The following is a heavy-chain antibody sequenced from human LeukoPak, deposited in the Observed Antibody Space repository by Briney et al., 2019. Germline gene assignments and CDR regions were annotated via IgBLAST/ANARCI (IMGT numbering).Heavy chain of an antibody. CDR1: GGSISSGGYS. CDR2: IYHSGST. J-gene: IGHJ4*02. D-gene: IGHD3-10*01. V-gene: IGHV4-30-2*01. CDR3: ARASRITMVRGVGHFDY. Sequence: PSQTLSLTCAVSGGSISSGGYSWSWIRQPPGKGLEWIGYIYHSGSTYYNPSLKSRVTISVDRSKNQFSLKLSSVTAADTAVYYCARASRITMVRGVGHFDYWGQGTLVTVSS.